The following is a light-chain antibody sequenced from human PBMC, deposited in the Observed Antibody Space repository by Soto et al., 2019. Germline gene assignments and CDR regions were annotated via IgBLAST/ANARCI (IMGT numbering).Light chain of an antibody. CDR1: QSVRNQ. CDR2: DSS. Sequence: EIVLTQSPATLSLSPGERATLSCRASQSVRNQLAWYQQKPGQAPRLLIYDSSNRAPGIPGRFSGSGSGTGFILTISRLGPEDVAVCSFHRRSNWPWTFGQGAKVEI. CDR3: HRRSNWPWT. J-gene: IGKJ1*01. V-gene: IGKV3-11*01.